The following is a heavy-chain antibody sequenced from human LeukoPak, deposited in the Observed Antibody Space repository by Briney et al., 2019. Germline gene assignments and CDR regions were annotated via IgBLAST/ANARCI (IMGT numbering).Heavy chain of an antibody. V-gene: IGHV4-30-4*01. CDR1: GGSISSGDYY. CDR2: IYYSGST. J-gene: IGHJ2*01. D-gene: IGHD3-22*01. CDR3: ARRYYYDSSGYFYYWYFDL. Sequence: SQTLSLTCTVSGGSISSGDYYWSWIRQPPGKGLEWIGYIYYSGSTYYNPSLKSRVTISVDTSKNQFSLKLSSVTAADTAVNYCARRYYYDSSGYFYYWYFDLWGRGTLVTVSS.